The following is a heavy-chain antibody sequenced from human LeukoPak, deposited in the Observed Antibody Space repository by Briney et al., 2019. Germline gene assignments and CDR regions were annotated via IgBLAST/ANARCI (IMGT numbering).Heavy chain of an antibody. CDR1: GYTFTGYY. CDR2: INPNTGDT. Sequence: ASVKVSCKASGYTFTGYYMHWVRQAPGQGLEWMGWINPNTGDTDYVQNFQGRVTMTRDTSISTAYMELSRRRSDDTAVYYCARAYSSSFHAPLRYWGQGTLVTVSS. CDR3: ARAYSSSFHAPLRY. J-gene: IGHJ4*02. V-gene: IGHV1-2*02. D-gene: IGHD6-6*01.